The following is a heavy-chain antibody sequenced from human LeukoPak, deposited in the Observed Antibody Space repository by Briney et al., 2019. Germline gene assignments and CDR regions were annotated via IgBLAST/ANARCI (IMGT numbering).Heavy chain of an antibody. CDR2: IDWNGGST. D-gene: IGHD3-10*01. CDR1: GPTFEDYG. J-gene: IGHJ4*02. CDR3: ARDYYGRLDF. Sequence: GGSLRLSCTASGPTFEDYGMNWVRHAPGKGLEWVSGIDWNGGSTGYPDFVKGRFTVSKDNANKSLYLHMNGLRVEDTAFYYCARDYYGRLDFWGQGTLVTVSS. V-gene: IGHV3-20*04.